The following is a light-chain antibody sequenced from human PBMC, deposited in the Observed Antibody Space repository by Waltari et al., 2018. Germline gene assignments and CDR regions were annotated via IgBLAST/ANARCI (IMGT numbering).Light chain of an antibody. J-gene: IGKJ2*01. CDR1: QGISSY. V-gene: IGKV1-9*01. Sequence: DIQLTQSPSLLSTSVGDRVTITCRASQGISSYLAWYQQKPGKVPKLLIYAASTLQSGVPSRFSGRGFGTEFTLTISSLQPEDFATYYCQQGEAFPNTFGQGTKVEI. CDR2: AAS. CDR3: QQGEAFPNT.